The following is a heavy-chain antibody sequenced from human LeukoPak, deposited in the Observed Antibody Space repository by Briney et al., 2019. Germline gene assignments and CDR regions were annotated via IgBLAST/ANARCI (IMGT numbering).Heavy chain of an antibody. CDR2: IDWDDDK. D-gene: IGHD6-19*01. J-gene: IGHJ4*02. CDR3: ARYSSDRGYFDY. Sequence: SGPALVKPTQTLTLTCTFSGFSLSTSGMCVSWIRQPPGKALEWLARIDWDDDKYYSTSLKTRLTISKDTSKNQVVLTMTNMDPVDTATYYCARYSSDRGYFDYWGQGTLVTVSS. V-gene: IGHV2-70*11. CDR1: GFSLSTSGMC.